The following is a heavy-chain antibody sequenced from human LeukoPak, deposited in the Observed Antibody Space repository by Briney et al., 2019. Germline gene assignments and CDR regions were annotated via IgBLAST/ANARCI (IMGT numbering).Heavy chain of an antibody. CDR1: GGSFSGYY. CDR3: ARDGYSGNNGI. CDR2: INHSGST. D-gene: IGHD5-24*01. J-gene: IGHJ4*02. Sequence: LETLSLTCAVYGGSFSGYYWSWLRQPPGKGLEWIGEINHSGSTNYNPSLKSRVTISVDTSKNQFSLKLSSVTAADTAVYYCARDGYSGNNGIWGQGTLVTVSS. V-gene: IGHV4-34*01.